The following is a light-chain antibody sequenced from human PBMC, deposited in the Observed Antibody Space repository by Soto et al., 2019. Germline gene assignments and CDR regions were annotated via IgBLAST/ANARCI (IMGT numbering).Light chain of an antibody. CDR2: KAS. CDR1: QSISNW. J-gene: IGKJ1*01. V-gene: IGKV1-5*03. CDR3: QQYNTYSQT. Sequence: DIQMTQSPSTLSASVGDRVTITCRASQSISNWLAWYQQKPGKAPKLLIYKASSLEGGVPSRFSGSGSGTEFPLTITSLQPDDFANYYCQQYNTYSQTFGQGTKVDIK.